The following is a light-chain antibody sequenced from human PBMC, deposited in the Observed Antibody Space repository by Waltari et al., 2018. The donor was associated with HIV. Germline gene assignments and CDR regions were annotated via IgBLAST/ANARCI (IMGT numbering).Light chain of an antibody. CDR3: SSYMVNIGLV. J-gene: IGLJ2*01. CDR1: YDDVGGFNF. CDR2: EVS. Sequence: QSVLTQPASVSASPGQSISIPCSGTYDDVGGFNFVSWYQQYAGKAPTVLLYEVSIRPSGLPGRFSGSQSGNPASLTIAGLQPGDVADYYCSSYMVNIGLVFGGGTRVTVL. V-gene: IGLV2-14*03.